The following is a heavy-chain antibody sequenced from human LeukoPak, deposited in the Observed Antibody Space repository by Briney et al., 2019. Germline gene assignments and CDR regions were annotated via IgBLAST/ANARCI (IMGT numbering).Heavy chain of an antibody. Sequence: PSETLSLTCTVSGGSISSGGYYWSWIRQHPGKGLEWIGHIYYSGTIYYNPSLKSRLTISVDTSKNQFSLKLSSVTAADTAVYYCARVAYISSSREEYYFDYWGQGALITVSS. J-gene: IGHJ4*02. D-gene: IGHD6-6*01. CDR3: ARVAYISSSREEYYFDY. V-gene: IGHV4-31*03. CDR1: GGSISSGGYY. CDR2: IYYSGTI.